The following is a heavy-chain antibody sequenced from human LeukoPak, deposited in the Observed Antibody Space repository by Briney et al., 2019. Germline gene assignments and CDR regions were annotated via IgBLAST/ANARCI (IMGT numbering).Heavy chain of an antibody. J-gene: IGHJ5*02. Sequence: GGSLRLSCAASGFTFSSYSMNWVRQAPGKGLEWVANIKHDGSEQIYVDSVKGRFTISRDNAKDSVYLQMNSLRAEDTAVYYCTRGLGEHGGVSDRWGQGTLVIVS. CDR1: GFTFSSYS. V-gene: IGHV3-7*01. D-gene: IGHD3-16*01. CDR3: TRGLGEHGGVSDR. CDR2: IKHDGSEQ.